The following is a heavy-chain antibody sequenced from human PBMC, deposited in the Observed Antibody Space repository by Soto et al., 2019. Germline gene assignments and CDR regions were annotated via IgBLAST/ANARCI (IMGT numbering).Heavy chain of an antibody. CDR3: ARDRGVDPAMVTMYY. J-gene: IGHJ4*02. CDR1: GYTFTSYY. Sequence: ASVKVSCKASGYTFTSYYMHWVRQAPGQGLEWMGIINPSGGSTSYAQKFQGRVTMTRDTSTSTVYMELSSLRSEDTAVYYCARDRGVDPAMVTMYYWGQGTLVTVSS. V-gene: IGHV1-46*01. D-gene: IGHD5-18*01. CDR2: INPSGGST.